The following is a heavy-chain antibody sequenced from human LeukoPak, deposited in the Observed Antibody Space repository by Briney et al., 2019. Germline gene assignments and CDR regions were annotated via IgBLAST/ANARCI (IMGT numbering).Heavy chain of an antibody. CDR2: ISVSGNT. Sequence: GGSLRLSCAASGFTLSSYAMSWVRQGPGKGLEWVSAISVSGNTYHADSVKGRFTISRDNSKNTLYLQMNSLRAEDTAVYYCARVGRGYSFNVYYFDYWGQGTLVTVSS. D-gene: IGHD5-18*01. CDR3: ARVGRGYSFNVYYFDY. CDR1: GFTLSSYA. V-gene: IGHV3-23*01. J-gene: IGHJ4*02.